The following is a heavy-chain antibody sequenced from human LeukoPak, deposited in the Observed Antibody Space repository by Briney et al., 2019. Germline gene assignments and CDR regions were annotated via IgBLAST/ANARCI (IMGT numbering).Heavy chain of an antibody. CDR2: IIPIFGTA. CDR1: GGTFSNYA. J-gene: IGHJ4*02. D-gene: IGHD6-19*01. CDR3: AREGEAGTFDY. V-gene: IGHV1-69*13. Sequence: GASVKVSCKASGGTFSNYAISWVRQAPGQGLEWMGGIIPIFGTANYAQKFQGRVTITADESTSTAYMELSSLRSEDTAVYYCAREGEAGTFDYWGQGTLVTVSS.